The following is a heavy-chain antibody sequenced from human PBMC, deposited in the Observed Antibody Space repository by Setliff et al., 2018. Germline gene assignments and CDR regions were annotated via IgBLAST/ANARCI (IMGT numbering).Heavy chain of an antibody. V-gene: IGHV1-69*10. CDR3: AREGVVIRSSTDYRYYMDV. D-gene: IGHD3-22*01. J-gene: IGHJ6*03. CDR1: GGTFSSYA. CDR2: IIPILGIA. Sequence: SVKVSCKASGGTFSSYAISWVRQAPGQGLEWMGGIIPILGIANYAQKSQGRVTITTDESTSTAYMELSSLRTEDTAVYYCAREGVVIRSSTDYRYYMDVWGKGTTVTVSS.